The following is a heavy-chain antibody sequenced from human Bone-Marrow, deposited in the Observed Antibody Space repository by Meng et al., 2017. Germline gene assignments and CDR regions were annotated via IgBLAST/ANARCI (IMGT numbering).Heavy chain of an antibody. CDR2: IITKPNNYAT. J-gene: IGHJ3*02. Sequence: EVSLVGCGGGLGKPGGSLELSCAASGFIVSASHTHWVRRASGKGREWVGRIITKPNNYATTYGASVKGRFTISRDDSLTTAYLQMNSLRSEDTALYYCTVYITGHIWGRGTMVTVSS. CDR1: GFIVSASH. CDR3: TVYITGHI. D-gene: IGHD6-19*01. V-gene: IGHV3-73*02.